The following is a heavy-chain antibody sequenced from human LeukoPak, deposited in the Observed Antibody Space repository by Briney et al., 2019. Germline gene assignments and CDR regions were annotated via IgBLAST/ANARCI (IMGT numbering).Heavy chain of an antibody. Sequence: PSETLSLTCTVSGGSISSGDYYWSWIRQPPGKGLEWIGYIYYSGSTYYNPSLKCRVTISVDTSKNQFFLKLSSVTAADTAVYYCARDTDPHCSSPSCYSYWGQGTLVTVSS. J-gene: IGHJ4*02. V-gene: IGHV4-30-4*08. D-gene: IGHD2-2*01. CDR2: IYYSGST. CDR3: ARDTDPHCSSPSCYSY. CDR1: GGSISSGDYY.